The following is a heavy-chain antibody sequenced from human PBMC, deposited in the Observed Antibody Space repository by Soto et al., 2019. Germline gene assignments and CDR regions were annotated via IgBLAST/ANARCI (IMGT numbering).Heavy chain of an antibody. J-gene: IGHJ4*02. D-gene: IGHD6-19*01. CDR2: INNDGSST. V-gene: IGHV3-74*01. CDR1: GFTFSSYW. Sequence: EVQLVESGGGLVQPGGSLRLSCVASGFTFSSYWMHWVRQAPGKGLVWVSHINNDGSSTTYADSVKGRFTISRDNAKNTLYLRMNSLRAEDTAVYYCARDGSGLIDLDYWGQGTLVTVSS. CDR3: ARDGSGLIDLDY.